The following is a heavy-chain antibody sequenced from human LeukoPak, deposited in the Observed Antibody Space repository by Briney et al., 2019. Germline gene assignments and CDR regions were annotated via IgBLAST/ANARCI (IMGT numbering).Heavy chain of an antibody. Sequence: KTSETLSLTCTVSGGSISSGTYYWYWIRQPAGKGLEWIGRIYTSGITNYNPSLKSRVTISVDTSKNQFSLKLTSVTASDTAVYYCARLPDPWGQGTLVTVSS. J-gene: IGHJ5*02. V-gene: IGHV4-61*02. CDR1: GGSISSGTYY. CDR3: ARLPDP. CDR2: IYTSGIT.